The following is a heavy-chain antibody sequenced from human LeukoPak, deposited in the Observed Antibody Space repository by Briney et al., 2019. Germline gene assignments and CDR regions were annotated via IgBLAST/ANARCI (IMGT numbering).Heavy chain of an antibody. CDR1: GFIFCDYW. CDR2: INQNGGVK. J-gene: IGHJ4*02. D-gene: IGHD2-2*01. Sequence: GGSLRLSCVASGFIFCDYWMRWVRQAPGKGLEWVATINQNGGVKYYVDSVKGRFTISRDNAKTSLFLQMNSLRAEDTAVYYCAKTGFYCSSTSCYFDYWGQGTLVTVSS. CDR3: AKTGFYCSSTSCYFDY. V-gene: IGHV3-7*03.